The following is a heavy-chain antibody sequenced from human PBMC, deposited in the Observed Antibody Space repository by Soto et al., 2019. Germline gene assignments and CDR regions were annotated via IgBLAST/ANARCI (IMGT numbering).Heavy chain of an antibody. CDR3: ARHGSAGSVAGIFGSDFDY. CDR2: IYYSGST. CDR1: GGSISSSSYY. V-gene: IGHV4-39*01. Sequence: PSETLSLTCTVSGGSISSSSYYWGWIRQPPGKGLEWIGSIYYSGSTYYNPSLKSRVTISVDTSKNQFSLKLSSVTAADTAVYYCARHGSAGSVAGIFGSDFDYWGQGTLVTVSS. J-gene: IGHJ4*02. D-gene: IGHD6-19*01.